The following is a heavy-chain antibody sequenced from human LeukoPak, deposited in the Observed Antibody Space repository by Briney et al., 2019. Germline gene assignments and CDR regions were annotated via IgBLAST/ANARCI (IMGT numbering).Heavy chain of an antibody. D-gene: IGHD1-26*01. CDR1: GFTFSSYS. CDR2: ISSSSSYM. Sequence: PGGSLRLSCAASGFTFSSYSMNWVRQAPGKGLEWVSSISSSSSYMYYADSVKGRFTISRDNAKNSLYLQMNSLRAEDTAVYYCARDDAVGATTYWYFDLWGRGTLVTVSS. V-gene: IGHV3-21*01. J-gene: IGHJ2*01. CDR3: ARDDAVGATTYWYFDL.